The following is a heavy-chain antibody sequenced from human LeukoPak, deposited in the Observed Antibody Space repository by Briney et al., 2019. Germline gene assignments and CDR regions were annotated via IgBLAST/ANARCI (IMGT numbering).Heavy chain of an antibody. V-gene: IGHV1-69-2*01. CDR2: VDPEDGET. D-gene: IGHD6-6*01. J-gene: IGHJ4*02. CDR1: GYTFTDYY. CDR3: ATGPLEYGSSSVDY. Sequence: GATVKISCKASGYTFTDYYMHWVQQAPGKGLEWMGRVDPEDGETIYAEKFQGRVTITADTSTDTAYMELSSLRSEDTAVYYCATGPLEYGSSSVDYWGQGTLVTVSS.